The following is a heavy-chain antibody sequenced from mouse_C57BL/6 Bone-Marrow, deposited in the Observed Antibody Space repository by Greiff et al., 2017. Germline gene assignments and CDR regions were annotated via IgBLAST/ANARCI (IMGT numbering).Heavy chain of an antibody. CDR3: ARPQNLYDYGSMDY. CDR1: GYTFTSYW. Sequence: QVQLQQSGAELVKPGASVKLSCKASGYTFTSYWMQWVKQRPGQGLEWIGEIDPSDSYTNYNQKFKGKATLTVDTSSSTAYMQLSSLTSEDSAVYYCARPQNLYDYGSMDYWGQGTSVTVSS. J-gene: IGHJ4*01. CDR2: IDPSDSYT. D-gene: IGHD2-4*01. V-gene: IGHV1-50*01.